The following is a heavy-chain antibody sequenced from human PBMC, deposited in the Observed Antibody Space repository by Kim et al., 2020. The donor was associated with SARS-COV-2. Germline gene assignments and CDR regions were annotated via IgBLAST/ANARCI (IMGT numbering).Heavy chain of an antibody. CDR3: AKGEYCGGTTCRGGFDP. D-gene: IGHD2-2*01. CDR1: GFTFSNYA. V-gene: IGHV3-23*01. J-gene: IGHJ5*02. CDR2: ISGSGINT. Sequence: GGSLRLSCAVSGFTFSNYAMTWVRQAPGKGLEWVSTISGSGINTYYADSVKGRFTISRDNSKNTLYLQMNSLRAEDTAVYYCAKGEYCGGTTCRGGFDPWGQGTLVTVSS.